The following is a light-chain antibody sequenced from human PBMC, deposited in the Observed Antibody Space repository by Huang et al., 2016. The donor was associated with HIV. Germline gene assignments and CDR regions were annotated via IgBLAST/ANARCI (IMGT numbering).Light chain of an antibody. V-gene: IGKV2-28*01. Sequence: DIVMTQSPLSLPVTPGEPASISCRSSQSLLHSNGYNYLDWYLQKPGQSPKLLIYLGSNRASWVPDRFSGSGSGTDFTLKISRVEAEDVGVYYCMQALQTPPYTFGQGTKLEIK. CDR1: QSLLHSNGYNY. CDR2: LGS. CDR3: MQALQTPPYT. J-gene: IGKJ2*01.